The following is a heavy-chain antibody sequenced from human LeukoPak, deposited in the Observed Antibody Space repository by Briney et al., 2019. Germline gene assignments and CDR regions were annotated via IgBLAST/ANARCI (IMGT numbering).Heavy chain of an antibody. J-gene: IGHJ4*02. CDR3: AKDSKYYYDSRGYSYFDY. D-gene: IGHD3-22*01. CDR1: GFTFSSYW. V-gene: IGHV3-30*18. CDR2: TSYDGSKK. Sequence: GGSLRLSCAASGFTFSSYWMYWVRQDPGKGLEWVAVTSYDGSKKYHADSVKGRFTISRDNSKNTLYLQMNSLRAEDTAVYYCAKDSKYYYDSRGYSYFDYWGQGTLVTVSS.